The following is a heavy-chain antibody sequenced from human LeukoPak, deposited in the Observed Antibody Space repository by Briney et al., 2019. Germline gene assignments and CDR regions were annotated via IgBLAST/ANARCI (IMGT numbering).Heavy chain of an antibody. CDR2: IKEDGSAK. J-gene: IGHJ4*02. CDR3: ASTSGWYEPIDY. Sequence: GGSLRLSCAASGFTFSSSWMGWARQAPGKGLEWVANIKEDGSAKHYAVSVQGRFTISRDNAKNSLSLQMNSLRAEDTAVYYCASTSGWYEPIDYWGQGTLVTVSS. D-gene: IGHD6-19*01. V-gene: IGHV3-7*01. CDR1: GFTFSSSW.